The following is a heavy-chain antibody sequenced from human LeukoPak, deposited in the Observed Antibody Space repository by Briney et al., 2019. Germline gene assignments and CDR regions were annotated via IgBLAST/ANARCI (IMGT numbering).Heavy chain of an antibody. V-gene: IGHV4-4*02. CDR1: GGSISSSNW. J-gene: IGHJ4*02. Sequence: SETLSLTCAVSGGSISSSNWWSWVRQPPGKGLEWIGEIYHSGSTNYNPSLKSRVTISVDKSKNQFSLKLSSVTAADTAVYYCARDKTENDGYSYGYNYWGQGTLVTVSS. D-gene: IGHD5-18*01. CDR3: ARDKTENDGYSYGYNY. CDR2: IYHSGST.